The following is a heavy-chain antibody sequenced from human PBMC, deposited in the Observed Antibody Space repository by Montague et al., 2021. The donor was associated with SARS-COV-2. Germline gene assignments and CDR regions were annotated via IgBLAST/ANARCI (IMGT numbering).Heavy chain of an antibody. CDR1: GGSISSSSYY. Sequence: SETLSLTCTVSGGSISSSSYYWGWIRQPPGKGLEWIGSIYYSGSTYYNPSLKSRVTISVDTSKNQFSLKLSSVTAADTAVYYCARHQTSITMLVVVISSWFDPWGQGTLVTVSS. V-gene: IGHV4-39*01. D-gene: IGHD3-22*01. J-gene: IGHJ5*02. CDR3: ARHQTSITMLVVVISSWFDP. CDR2: IYYSGST.